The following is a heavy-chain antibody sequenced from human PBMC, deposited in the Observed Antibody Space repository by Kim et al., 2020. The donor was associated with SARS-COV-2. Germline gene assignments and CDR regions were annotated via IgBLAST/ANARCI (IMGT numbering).Heavy chain of an antibody. CDR3: AKGHVAC. Sequence: GITYYTDSVQGRFTISRDNSKNTLYLQMNHLRPEDTAVYYCAKGHVACWGQGTQVTVSS. J-gene: IGHJ4*02. V-gene: IGHV3-23*01. D-gene: IGHD5-12*01. CDR2: GIT.